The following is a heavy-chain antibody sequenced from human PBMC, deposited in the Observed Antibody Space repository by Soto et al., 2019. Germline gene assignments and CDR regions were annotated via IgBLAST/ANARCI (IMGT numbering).Heavy chain of an antibody. CDR3: ARAGVYGATPRGGMDV. D-gene: IGHD3-10*01. J-gene: IGHJ6*02. CDR2: IWYDGSNK. CDR1: GFTFSSYG. Sequence: QVQLVESGGGVVQPGRSLRLSCAASGFTFSSYGMHWVRQAPGKGLEWVAVIWYDGSNKYYADSVKGRFTISRDNSKNPLYLQMNSLRAEDTAVYYGARAGVYGATPRGGMDVWGQGTTVTVSS. V-gene: IGHV3-33*01.